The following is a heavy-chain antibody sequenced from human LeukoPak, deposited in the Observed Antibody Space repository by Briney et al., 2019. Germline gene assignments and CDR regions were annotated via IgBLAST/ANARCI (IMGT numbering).Heavy chain of an antibody. D-gene: IGHD2-15*01. V-gene: IGHV4-34*01. CDR1: GGSFSGYS. CDR2: INHSGTT. J-gene: IGHJ6*03. CDR3: ARGYCSGGSCYSYYYYNYMDV. Sequence: SETLSLTCAVYGGSFSGYSWTWIRQPPGKGLEWIGEINHSGTTDYNPSLQSRVTISLDTSKNQFSLKVTSVTAADTAVYYCARGYCSGGSCYSYYYYNYMDVWGKGTTVTVSS.